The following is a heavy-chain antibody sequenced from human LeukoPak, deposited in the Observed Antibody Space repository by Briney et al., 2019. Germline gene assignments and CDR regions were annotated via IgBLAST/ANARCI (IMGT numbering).Heavy chain of an antibody. J-gene: IGHJ4*02. V-gene: IGHV4-59*01. CDR1: GGSISSYY. CDR2: IYYSGST. Sequence: SETLSLTCTVSGGSISSYYWSWIRQPPGKGLEWIGYIYYSGSTNYNPSLKSRVTISVDTSKNQFSLKLSSVTAADTAVYYCARECGGDCPKEPYFDYWGQGTLVTVSS. CDR3: ARECGGDCPKEPYFDY. D-gene: IGHD2-21*02.